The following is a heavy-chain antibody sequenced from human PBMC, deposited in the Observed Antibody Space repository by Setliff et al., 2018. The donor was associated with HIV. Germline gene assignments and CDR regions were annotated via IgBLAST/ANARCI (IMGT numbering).Heavy chain of an antibody. CDR1: GGTFRTYG. CDR2: IVPVLNRA. CDR3: ARKAGTTLHYHYYYMDV. D-gene: IGHD1-7*01. Sequence: AASVKVSCKASGGTFRTYGVSWVRLAPGQGLEWMGGIVPVLNRADYAQRFHGRVTITADESTNTVYMELRSLTPEDTDIYYCARKAGTTLHYHYYYMDVWGKGTTVTVSS. J-gene: IGHJ6*03. V-gene: IGHV1-69*10.